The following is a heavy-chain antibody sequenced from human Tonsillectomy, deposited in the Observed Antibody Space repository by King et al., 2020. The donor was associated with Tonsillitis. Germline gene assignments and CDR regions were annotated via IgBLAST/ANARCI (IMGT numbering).Heavy chain of an antibody. J-gene: IGHJ6*03. CDR2: IYYSGST. CDR3: ATYNWNYSYMDV. V-gene: IGHV4-59*08. Sequence: VQLQESGPGLVKPSETLSLTCTVSGGSISGYYWSWIRQPPGKGLEWIGYIYYSGSTNYNPPLQSRVIISVDTSKNLYSLHLRSVTAADTAVYYCATYNWNYSYMDVWGKGTTVTVSS. D-gene: IGHD1-20*01. CDR1: GGSISGYY.